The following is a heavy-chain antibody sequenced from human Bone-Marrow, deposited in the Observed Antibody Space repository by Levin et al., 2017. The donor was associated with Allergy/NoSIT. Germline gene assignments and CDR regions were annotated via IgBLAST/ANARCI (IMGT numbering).Heavy chain of an antibody. D-gene: IGHD3-10*01. CDR2: ITSDGGNK. Sequence: GGSLRLSCAASGLSFNDYGMHWVRQAPDSGLEWVALITSDGGNKFYADSVKGRFIISRDNSRNILYLQLNSLRPEDTAVYYCASRGSFDHWGQGTLVTVSS. CDR1: GLSFNDYG. CDR3: ASRGSFDH. V-gene: IGHV3-30*03. J-gene: IGHJ4*02.